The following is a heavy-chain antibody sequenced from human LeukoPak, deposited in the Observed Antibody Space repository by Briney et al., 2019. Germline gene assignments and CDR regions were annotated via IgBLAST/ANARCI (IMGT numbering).Heavy chain of an antibody. J-gene: IGHJ4*02. Sequence: GGSLRLSCAASGFTFGRSWMDWVRQAPGKGLEWVANIKEDGSETYYVDAAKGRFTISRDNAKSSLYLQMDRLRVEDTAIYYCSRSLNNWGQGTLVTVSS. CDR3: SRSLNN. V-gene: IGHV3-7*01. CDR2: IKEDGSET. CDR1: GFTFGRSW.